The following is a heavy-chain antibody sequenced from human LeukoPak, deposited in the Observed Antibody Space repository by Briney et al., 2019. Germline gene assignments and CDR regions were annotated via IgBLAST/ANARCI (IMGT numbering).Heavy chain of an antibody. D-gene: IGHD3-10*01. CDR1: GVSISSSPYY. CDR2: IYYSGST. Sequence: SETLSLTCTVSGVSISSSPYYWGWIRQPPGKGLEWIATIYYSGSTYYNPSLKSRVTISLDTPNNQFSLKLTSLTAADTAVYYCARDPALVRGVDPWGQGTLVTVSS. CDR3: ARDPALVRGVDP. J-gene: IGHJ5*02. V-gene: IGHV4-39*07.